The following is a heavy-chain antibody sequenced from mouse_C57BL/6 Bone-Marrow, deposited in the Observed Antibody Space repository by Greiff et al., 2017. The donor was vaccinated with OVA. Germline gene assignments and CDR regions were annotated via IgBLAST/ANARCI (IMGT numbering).Heavy chain of an antibody. CDR1: GYTFTSYW. CDR2: IYPGSGSN. Sequence: QVQLQQSGAELARPGASVKMSCKASGYTFTSYWITWVKQRPGQGLEWIGDIYPGSGSNNYNEKFKSKATLTVDTSSSTAYMQLSSLTSEDSAVYYGARSPYDYDGLYYFDYWGQGTTRTVSS. J-gene: IGHJ2*01. CDR3: ARSPYDYDGLYYFDY. V-gene: IGHV1-55*01. D-gene: IGHD2-4*01.